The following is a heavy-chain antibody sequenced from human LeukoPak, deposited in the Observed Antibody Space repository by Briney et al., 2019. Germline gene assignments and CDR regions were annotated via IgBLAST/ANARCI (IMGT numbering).Heavy chain of an antibody. CDR2: IGTAGDT. CDR1: GFTFSSYD. J-gene: IGHJ3*02. V-gene: IGHV3-13*01. D-gene: IGHD6-19*01. Sequence: SGGSLRLSCAASGFTFSSYDMHWVRQATGKGLEWVSAIGTAGDTYYPGSVKGRFTISRENAKNSLYLQMNSLRAEDTAMYYCARDSSGWGNDAFDIWGQGTMVTVSS. CDR3: ARDSSGWGNDAFDI.